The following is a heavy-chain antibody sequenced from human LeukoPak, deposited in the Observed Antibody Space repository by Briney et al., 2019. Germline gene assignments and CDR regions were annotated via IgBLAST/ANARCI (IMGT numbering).Heavy chain of an antibody. CDR1: GGSISSSHYY. J-gene: IGHJ6*03. D-gene: IGHD2/OR15-2a*01. CDR2: IYYSGST. CDR3: ARGPILWNYYYYYMDV. Sequence: PSETLSLTCTVSGGSISSSHYYWDWIRQPPGKGLGWIGNIYYSGSTYYNPSLKSRVTISVDTSKNQFSLKLSSVTAADTAVYYCARGPILWNYYYYYMDVWGKGTTVTVSS. V-gene: IGHV4-39*07.